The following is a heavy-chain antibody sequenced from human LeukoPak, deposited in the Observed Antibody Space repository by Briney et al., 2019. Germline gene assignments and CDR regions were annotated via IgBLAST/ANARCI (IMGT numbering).Heavy chain of an antibody. J-gene: IGHJ3*02. Sequence: GRSLRLSCAASGFIFSTFGMHWFRQAPGKGLEWVALISHDGGEEFYGDSVKGRFTISRDNAKNSLYLQMNSLRAEDTAVYYCAREGGYCSSTSCYGTFAIWGQGTVVTVSS. V-gene: IGHV3-30-3*01. CDR2: ISHDGGEE. CDR1: GFIFSTFG. CDR3: AREGGYCSSTSCYGTFAI. D-gene: IGHD2-2*01.